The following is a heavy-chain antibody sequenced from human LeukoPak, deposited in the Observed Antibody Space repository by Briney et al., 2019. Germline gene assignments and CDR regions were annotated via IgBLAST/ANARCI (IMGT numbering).Heavy chain of an antibody. J-gene: IGHJ5*02. CDR1: GYTFTGYY. D-gene: IGHD3-3*01. CDR2: INPNSGGT. V-gene: IGHV1-2*02. CDR3: ARGNEIFGVITIKTWFDH. Sequence: GESLKISCKGSGYTFTGYYMHWVRPAPGQGLEWMGWINPNSGGTNYAQKFQGRVTMTRDTSISTAYMELSRLRFDDTAVYYCARGNEIFGVITIKTWFDHRGQGTVVTVSS.